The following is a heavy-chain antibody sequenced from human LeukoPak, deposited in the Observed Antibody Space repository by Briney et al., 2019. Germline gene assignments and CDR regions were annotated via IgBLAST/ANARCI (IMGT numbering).Heavy chain of an antibody. J-gene: IGHJ4*02. CDR3: ATAYSATRYGGNPDTFDY. CDR1: GYTFTSYY. Sequence: GASVKVSCKASGYTFTSYYMHWVRQAPGQGLEWMGIINPSDGSTSYAQKFQGRVTMTRGMSTSTVYMELSSLRSEDTAVYYCATAYSATRYGGNPDTFDYWGQGTLVTVSS. D-gene: IGHD4-23*01. V-gene: IGHV1-46*01. CDR2: INPSDGST.